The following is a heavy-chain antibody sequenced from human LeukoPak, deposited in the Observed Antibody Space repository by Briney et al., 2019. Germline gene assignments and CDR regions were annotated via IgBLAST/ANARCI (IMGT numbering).Heavy chain of an antibody. Sequence: GGSLRLSCAASGFTFSSYSMNWVRQAPGKGREWVSYISSSSSTIYYADSVKGRFTISRDNAKNSLYLQMNSLRAEDTALYYCAKDRAAAYDAFDIWGQGTMVTVSS. D-gene: IGHD6-13*01. CDR2: ISSSSSTI. J-gene: IGHJ3*02. CDR1: GFTFSSYS. V-gene: IGHV3-48*04. CDR3: AKDRAAAYDAFDI.